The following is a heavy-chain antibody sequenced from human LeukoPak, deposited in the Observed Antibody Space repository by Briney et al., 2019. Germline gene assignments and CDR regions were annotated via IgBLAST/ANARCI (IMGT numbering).Heavy chain of an antibody. V-gene: IGHV1-18*01. CDR3: ARVGYDILTGYNYYMDV. Sequence: ASVKVSCKASGYTFTSYGISWVRQAPGQGLEWMGWISAYNGNTNYAQKLQGRVTMTTDTSTSTAYMELRSLRSDDTAVYYCARVGYDILTGYNYYMDVWGKGTTVTVSS. J-gene: IGHJ6*03. CDR1: GYTFTSYG. D-gene: IGHD3-9*01. CDR2: ISAYNGNT.